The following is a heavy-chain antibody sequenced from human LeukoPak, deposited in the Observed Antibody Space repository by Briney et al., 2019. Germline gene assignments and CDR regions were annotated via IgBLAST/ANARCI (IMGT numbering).Heavy chain of an antibody. CDR2: INGSGGST. Sequence: PGGPLRLSFAASGFPFSSYAMSWVRPAPGKGLEWVSAINGSGGSTYYADSVKGRFTISRDNSKNTLYLQMNSLRAEDTAVYYCAKPRLVVITHFDYWGQGTLVTVSS. D-gene: IGHD3-22*01. CDR1: GFPFSSYA. CDR3: AKPRLVVITHFDY. J-gene: IGHJ4*02. V-gene: IGHV3-23*01.